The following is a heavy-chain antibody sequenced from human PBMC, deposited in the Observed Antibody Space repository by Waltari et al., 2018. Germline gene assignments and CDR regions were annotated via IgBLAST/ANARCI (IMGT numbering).Heavy chain of an antibody. CDR3: ARLMWSGWFDP. D-gene: IGHD3-3*01. CDR2: INHSGST. CDR1: GGSFSGYY. Sequence: QVQLQQWGAGLLKPSETLSLTCAVYGGSFSGYYWSWIRQPPGKGLEWIGEINHSGSTNYNPSLKSRVTISVDTSKNQFSLKLSSVTAADTAVYYCARLMWSGWFDPWGQGTLVTVSS. J-gene: IGHJ5*02. V-gene: IGHV4-34*01.